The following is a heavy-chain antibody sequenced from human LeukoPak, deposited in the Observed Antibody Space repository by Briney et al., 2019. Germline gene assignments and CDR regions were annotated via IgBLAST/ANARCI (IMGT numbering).Heavy chain of an antibody. Sequence: SETLSLTCAVSGGSISSGGYSWSWIRQPLGKGLEWIGYIYHSGSTYYNPSLKSRVTISVDRSKNQFSLKLSSVTAADTAVYYCARGGYYDSSGYYDYWGQGTLVTVSS. V-gene: IGHV4-30-2*01. J-gene: IGHJ4*02. CDR1: GGSISSGGYS. CDR2: IYHSGST. CDR3: ARGGYYDSSGYYDY. D-gene: IGHD3-22*01.